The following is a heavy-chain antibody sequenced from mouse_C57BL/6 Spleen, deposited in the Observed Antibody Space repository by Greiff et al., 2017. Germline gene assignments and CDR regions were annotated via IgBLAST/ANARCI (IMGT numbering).Heavy chain of an antibody. J-gene: IGHJ3*01. CDR2: INPGSGGT. Sequence: QVHVKQSGAELVRPGTSVKVSCKASGYAFTNYLIEWVKQRPGQGLEWIGVINPGSGGTNYNEKFKGKATLTADKSSSPAYMQLTSLTSEDSAVYFCARSGGTTVVASPGFAYWGQGTLVTVSA. CDR3: ARSGGTTVVASPGFAY. V-gene: IGHV1-54*01. D-gene: IGHD1-1*01. CDR1: GYAFTNYL.